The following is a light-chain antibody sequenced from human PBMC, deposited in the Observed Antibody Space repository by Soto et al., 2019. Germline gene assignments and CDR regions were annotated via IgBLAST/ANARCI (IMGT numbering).Light chain of an antibody. Sequence: QSVLTQPASVSGSPGQSITISCTGTSSDVGGYNYVSWYQQHPGKAPKLMIYEVIKRPSGVPDRFSGSKSGNTASLTVSGLQAEDEADYYCSSYGGRNNYVFGTGTKLTVL. CDR3: SSYGGRNNYV. J-gene: IGLJ1*01. CDR2: EVI. CDR1: SSDVGGYNY. V-gene: IGLV2-8*01.